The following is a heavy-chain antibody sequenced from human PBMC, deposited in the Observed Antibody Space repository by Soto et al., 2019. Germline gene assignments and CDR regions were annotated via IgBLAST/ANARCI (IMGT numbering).Heavy chain of an antibody. CDR2: ISGSGGST. D-gene: IGHD3-10*01. V-gene: IGHV3-23*01. CDR1: ELTFSSYA. CDR3: AKGSYYYGSGSYAFDI. Sequence: VGYLRIACASYELTFSSYAMSWVRHSPGKGLEWVSAISGSGGSTYYADSVKGRFTISRDNSKNTLYLQMNSLRAEDTAVYYCAKGSYYYGSGSYAFDIWGQGTMVSVS. J-gene: IGHJ3*02.